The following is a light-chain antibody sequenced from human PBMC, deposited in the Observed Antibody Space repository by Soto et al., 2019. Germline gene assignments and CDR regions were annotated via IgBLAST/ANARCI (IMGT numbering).Light chain of an antibody. CDR3: SSYTISSTVV. J-gene: IGLJ2*01. Sequence: QSALTQPASVSGSPGQSITISCTGNSSDVGGYNYVSWYQQHPGKAPKLMIYDVSNRPSGVSSRFSGSKSGNTASLSISGLQPEDEADYYCSSYTISSTVVFGGGTKVTVL. CDR1: SSDVGGYNY. CDR2: DVS. V-gene: IGLV2-14*01.